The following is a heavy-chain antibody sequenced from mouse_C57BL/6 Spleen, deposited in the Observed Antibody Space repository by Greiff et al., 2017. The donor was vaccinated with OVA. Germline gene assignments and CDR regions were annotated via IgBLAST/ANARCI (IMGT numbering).Heavy chain of an antibody. CDR3: AKESGDGYPYWYFDV. D-gene: IGHD2-3*01. CDR2: IWSGGST. CDR1: GFSLTSYG. V-gene: IGHV2-4*01. J-gene: IGHJ1*03. Sequence: QVQLKESGPGLVQPSQSLSITCTVSGFSLTSYGVHWVRQPPGKGLEWLGVIWSGGSTDYNAAFISRLSISKDNSKSQVFFKMNSLQADDTAIYYCAKESGDGYPYWYFDVWGTGTTVTVSS.